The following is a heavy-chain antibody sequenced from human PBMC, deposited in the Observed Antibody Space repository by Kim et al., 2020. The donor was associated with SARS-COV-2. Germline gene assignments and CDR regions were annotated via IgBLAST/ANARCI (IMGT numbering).Heavy chain of an antibody. CDR2: IYYSGST. Sequence: SETLSLTCTVSGGSISSSSYYWGWIRQPPGKGLEWIGSIYYSGSTYYNPSLKSRVTISVDTSKNQFSLKLSSVTAADTAVYYCARYSSNYYYYGMDVWGQGTTVTVSS. V-gene: IGHV4-39*01. J-gene: IGHJ6*02. CDR3: ARYSSNYYYYGMDV. CDR1: GGSISSSSYY. D-gene: IGHD6-19*01.